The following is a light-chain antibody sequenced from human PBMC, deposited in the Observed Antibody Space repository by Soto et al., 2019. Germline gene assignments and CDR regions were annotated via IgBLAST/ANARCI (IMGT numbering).Light chain of an antibody. Sequence: EIVMTQSPATLSVSPGERATLSCRASQSVSSNLAWYQQKPGQAPRLLIYGASTRATGIPATFSGSGSATDFTLTISRVEPEDFAVYYCQQYGSSRNTFGQGTKVDIK. V-gene: IGKV3-15*01. J-gene: IGKJ2*01. CDR2: GAS. CDR1: QSVSSN. CDR3: QQYGSSRNT.